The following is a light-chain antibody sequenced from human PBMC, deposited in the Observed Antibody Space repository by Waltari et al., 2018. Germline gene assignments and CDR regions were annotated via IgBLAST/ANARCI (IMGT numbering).Light chain of an antibody. V-gene: IGKV3-20*01. J-gene: IGKJ1*01. Sequence: ELVLTQSPAPLPLSPGERGTLSCRASQSVSRFLAWYQQKPGQAPRLLIYGASTRATGIPDRFSGSGSGTDFSLTISRLEPEDFAVYYCQKYDRLPATFGQGTKVEIK. CDR3: QKYDRLPAT. CDR2: GAS. CDR1: QSVSRF.